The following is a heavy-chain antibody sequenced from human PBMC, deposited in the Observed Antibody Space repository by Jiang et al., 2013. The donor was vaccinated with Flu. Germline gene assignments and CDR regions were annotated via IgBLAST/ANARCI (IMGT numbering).Heavy chain of an antibody. V-gene: IGHV4-38-2*01. CDR3: ARHGWSSVWYNYYYGMDV. J-gene: IGHJ6*02. D-gene: IGHD6-19*01. CDR1: GYSISSGYY. CDR2: IYQSGTT. Sequence: GLVKPSETLSLTCAVSGYSISSGYYWGWIRQPPGKGLEWIGNIYQSGTTYYNPSLKSRVTISVDTSKNQFSLKLSSVTAADTAIYYCARHGWSSVWYNYYYGMDVWGQGTTVAVSS.